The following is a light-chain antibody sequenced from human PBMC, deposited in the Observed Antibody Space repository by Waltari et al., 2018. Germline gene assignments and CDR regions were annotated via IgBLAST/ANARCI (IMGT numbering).Light chain of an antibody. CDR3: CSYAGSWIWV. CDR2: EVT. V-gene: IGLV2-23*02. CDR1: NSDDGNYNL. J-gene: IGLJ3*02. Sequence: QAALTQPASVSGSPGQSTTISCTGNNSDDGNYNLVSWYQKHPGKAPKLIIYEVTNRPSGISDRFSGFKTGNTASLTISGLQAEDEADYYCCSYAGSWIWVFGGGTELTVL.